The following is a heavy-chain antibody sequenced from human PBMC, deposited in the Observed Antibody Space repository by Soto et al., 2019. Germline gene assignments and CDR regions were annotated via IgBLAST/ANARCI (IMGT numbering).Heavy chain of an antibody. V-gene: IGHV3-48*03. CDR1: GFTFSSYE. J-gene: IGHJ4*02. CDR3: ARDTENGDLDY. CDR2: ISSSGSTI. D-gene: IGHD4-17*01. Sequence: LRLSCAASGFTFSSYEMNWVRQAPGKGLEWVSYISSSGSTIYYADSVKGRFTISRDNAKNSLYLQMNSLRAEDTAVYYCARDTENGDLDYWGQGTLVTVSS.